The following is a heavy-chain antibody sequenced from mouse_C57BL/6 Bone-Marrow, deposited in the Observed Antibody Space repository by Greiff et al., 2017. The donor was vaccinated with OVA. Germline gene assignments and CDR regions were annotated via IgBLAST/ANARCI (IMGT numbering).Heavy chain of an antibody. J-gene: IGHJ2*01. CDR3: ARLGSLHYFDY. D-gene: IGHD1-1*01. V-gene: IGHV1-81*01. Sequence: QVQLQQSGAELARPGASVKLSCTASGYTFTSYGISWVKQRTGQGLEWIGEIYPRSGNTYYNEKFKGKATLTADKSSSTAYMELRSLTSEDSAVYFCARLGSLHYFDYWGQGTTLTVSS. CDR1: GYTFTSYG. CDR2: IYPRSGNT.